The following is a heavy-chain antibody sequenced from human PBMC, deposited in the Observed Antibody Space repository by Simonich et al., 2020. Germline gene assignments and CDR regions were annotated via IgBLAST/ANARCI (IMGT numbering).Heavy chain of an antibody. CDR2: VNPNSGGT. CDR3: ARGPRWTGDDAFDI. J-gene: IGHJ3*02. V-gene: IGHV1-2*02. CDR1: GYTFTGYY. Sequence: QVQLVQSGAEVKKPGASVKVSCKASGYTFTGYYMHWVRQAPGKGLGWMGGVNPNSGGTNYAQKVQGRVTMTRDTSISTAYMGLSRLRSDDTAVYYCARGPRWTGDDAFDIWGQGTMVTVSS. D-gene: IGHD7-27*01.